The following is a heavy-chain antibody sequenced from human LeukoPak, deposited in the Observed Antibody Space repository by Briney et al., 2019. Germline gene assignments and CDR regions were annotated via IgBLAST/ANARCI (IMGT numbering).Heavy chain of an antibody. Sequence: PGGSLRLSCAASGFTFSSYSMNWVRQAPGKGLEWVSSISSSSSYIYYTDSVKGRFTISRDNAKNSLYLQKNSLRTEDTALYYCAEVLGYYDSSGYYQEGAFDYWGQGTLVTVSS. V-gene: IGHV3-21*04. D-gene: IGHD3-22*01. CDR2: ISSSSSYI. CDR1: GFTFSSYS. CDR3: AEVLGYYDSSGYYQEGAFDY. J-gene: IGHJ4*02.